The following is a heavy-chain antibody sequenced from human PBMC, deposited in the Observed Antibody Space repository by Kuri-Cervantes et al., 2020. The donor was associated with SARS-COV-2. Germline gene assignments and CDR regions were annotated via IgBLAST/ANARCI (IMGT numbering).Heavy chain of an antibody. CDR2: IYYSGST. V-gene: IGHV4-59*01. J-gene: IGHJ5*01. CDR3: ARGGDHDFWTGYYNWFDS. D-gene: IGHD3/OR15-3a*01. CDR1: GGSISSYY. Sequence: SETLSLTCTVSGGSISSYYWSWIRQPPGKGLEWVGYIYYSGSTNYNPSLKSRVTISIDTSKNQFSLKLNSVTAADTAVCYCARGGDHDFWTGYYNWFDSWGQGTLVTVSS.